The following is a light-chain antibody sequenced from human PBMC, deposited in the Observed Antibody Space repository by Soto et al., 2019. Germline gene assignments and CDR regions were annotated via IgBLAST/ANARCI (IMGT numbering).Light chain of an antibody. CDR3: AAWDDNLFGPV. CDR2: GSN. V-gene: IGLV1-44*01. J-gene: IGLJ2*01. Sequence: QAVAAQPPSASGTPGQRVAISCSGTSSNIGSNPVNWFQQLPGTAPKLLIYGSNQRPSGVPDRFSGSKSGTSASLAISGLQSEDEADYYCAAWDDNLFGPVFGGGTKLTVL. CDR1: SSNIGSNP.